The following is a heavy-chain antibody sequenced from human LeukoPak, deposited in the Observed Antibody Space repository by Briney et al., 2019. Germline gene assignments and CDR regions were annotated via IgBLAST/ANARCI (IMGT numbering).Heavy chain of an antibody. D-gene: IGHD3-22*01. J-gene: IGHJ3*02. Sequence: GGSLRLSCAASGFTFDDYGMSWVRQAPGKGLEWVSGINWNGGSTGYADSVKGRFTISRDNAKNSLYLQMNRLRAEDTALYYCARDYIAETYYYDSSGAFDIWGQGTMVTVSS. CDR1: GFTFDDYG. CDR3: ARDYIAETYYYDSSGAFDI. V-gene: IGHV3-20*04. CDR2: INWNGGST.